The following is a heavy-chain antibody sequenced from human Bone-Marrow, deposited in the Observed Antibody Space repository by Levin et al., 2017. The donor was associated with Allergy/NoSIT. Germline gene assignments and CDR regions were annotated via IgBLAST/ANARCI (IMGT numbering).Heavy chain of an antibody. V-gene: IGHV4-34*01. CDR3: ARGGRWSFSYYFDY. CDR2: INHSGST. J-gene: IGHJ4*02. CDR1: CGSFPGSF. D-gene: IGHD3-10*01. Sequence: SQTLSLTCAVDCGSFPGSFWTWIRQPPGKGLEWIGEINHSGSTKYNPSLTSRVTISVDTSKKEFSLNLSSVTAADTAVFYCARGGRWSFSYYFDYWGQGTRVTVSS.